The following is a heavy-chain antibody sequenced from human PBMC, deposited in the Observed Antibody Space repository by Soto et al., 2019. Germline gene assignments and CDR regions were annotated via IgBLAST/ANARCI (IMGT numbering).Heavy chain of an antibody. J-gene: IGHJ4*02. V-gene: IGHV3-23*01. D-gene: IGHD3-10*01. CDR3: PKGQSWFPVDF. CDR1: GFTFSSYA. Sequence: EVQLLESGGGLVQPGGSLRLSCAASGFTFSSYAMSWVRQAPGKGLEWVSGISGSGGSTYYADSVKGRFTISRDNSKNSLSLHMNGLRAEDTAVCYWPKGQSWFPVDFWGQGSLVTVSS. CDR2: ISGSGGST.